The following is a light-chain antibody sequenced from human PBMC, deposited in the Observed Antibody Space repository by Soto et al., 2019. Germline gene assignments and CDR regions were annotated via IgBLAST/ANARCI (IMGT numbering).Light chain of an antibody. V-gene: IGKV1-5*01. CDR2: AAS. Sequence: DIQITQTHGTLSSCLVDTVTITCRASQTISGWLAWYQQRPGKAPNLLIFAASTLESGVPSRFSGSGSGTTFTLTISSLQSDDFATYYCLQYNSYSWTFGQGTKVDIK. CDR3: LQYNSYSWT. CDR1: QTISGW. J-gene: IGKJ1*01.